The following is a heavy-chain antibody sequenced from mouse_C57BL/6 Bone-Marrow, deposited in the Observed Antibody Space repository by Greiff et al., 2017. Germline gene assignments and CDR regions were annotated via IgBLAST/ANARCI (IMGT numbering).Heavy chain of an antibody. J-gene: IGHJ1*03. CDR1: GYTFTSYW. CDR3: AFITTVVAATRYFDV. V-gene: IGHV1-69*01. CDR2: IDPSDSYT. Sequence: VQLQQPGAELVMPGASVKLSCKASGYTFTSYWMHWVKQRPGQGLEWIGEIDPSDSYTNYNQKFKGKYTLTVDKSSSTAYMQLSSLTSEDSAVYYCAFITTVVAATRYFDVWGTGTTVTVSS. D-gene: IGHD1-1*01.